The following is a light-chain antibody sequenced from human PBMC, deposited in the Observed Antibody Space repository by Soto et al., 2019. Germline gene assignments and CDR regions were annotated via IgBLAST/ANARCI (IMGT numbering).Light chain of an antibody. CDR1: QSVSSSY. J-gene: IGKJ2*01. Sequence: EMVLTQSPGTLSLSAGETATLSCRASQSVSSSYLAWYQQKPGQAPRLLIYGASSRATGIPDRFRGSGSGSDFTLTISTLDPEDFAVYYYQQYGSSPPGYTFSQGTKLEIK. CDR2: GAS. CDR3: QQYGSSPPGYT. V-gene: IGKV3-20*01.